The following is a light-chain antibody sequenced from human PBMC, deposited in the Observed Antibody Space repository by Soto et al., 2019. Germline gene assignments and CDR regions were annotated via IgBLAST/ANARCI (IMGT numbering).Light chain of an antibody. V-gene: IGKV1-5*01. CDR1: QSISSW. J-gene: IGKJ1*01. CDR3: QQYSNYTWT. Sequence: DILMTQSPPTLSASVGDRVTITCRASQSISSWLAWYQQRPGKAPNLLIYDVTSLESGVPSSFSGSGSGREFTLTISSLQPDDFATYHCQQYSNYTWTFGQGTKVEIK. CDR2: DVT.